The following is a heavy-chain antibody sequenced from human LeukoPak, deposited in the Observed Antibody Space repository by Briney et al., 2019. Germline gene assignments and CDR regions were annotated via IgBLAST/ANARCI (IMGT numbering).Heavy chain of an antibody. CDR3: ARDRSIAVAGTLDY. D-gene: IGHD6-19*01. CDR2: IIPIFGTA. V-gene: IGHV1-69*05. Sequence: SSVKVSCKASGGTFSSYAISWVRQAPGQGLEWMGRIIPIFGTANYAQKFQGRVTITTDESTSTAYMELSSPRSEDTAVYYCARDRSIAVAGTLDYWGQGTLVTVSS. CDR1: GGTFSSYA. J-gene: IGHJ4*02.